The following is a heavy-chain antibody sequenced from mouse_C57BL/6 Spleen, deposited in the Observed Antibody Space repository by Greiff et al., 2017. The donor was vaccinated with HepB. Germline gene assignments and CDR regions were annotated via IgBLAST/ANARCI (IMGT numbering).Heavy chain of an antibody. J-gene: IGHJ1*03. CDR1: GYAFSSSW. CDR2: IYPGDGDT. D-gene: IGHD2-4*01. Sequence: QVQLKQSGPELVKPGASVKISCKASGYAFSSSWMNWVKQRPGKGLEWIGRIYPGDGDTNYNGKFKGKATLTADKSSSTAYMQLSSLTSEDSAVYFCARWPPYYDYDGYFDVWGTGTTVTVSS. V-gene: IGHV1-82*01. CDR3: ARWPPYYDYDGYFDV.